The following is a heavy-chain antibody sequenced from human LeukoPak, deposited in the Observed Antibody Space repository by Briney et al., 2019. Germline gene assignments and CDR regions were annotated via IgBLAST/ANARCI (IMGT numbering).Heavy chain of an antibody. D-gene: IGHD6-19*01. CDR3: ASAQGYSSGLDGMDV. J-gene: IGHJ6*02. CDR1: GFTVSSSY. Sequence: GGSVRLSCAASGFTVSSSYMGWGRQPPGKGLEYVSVLYSGGTTYFADSVRGRFTISRDNSKNTLYLQMNSLRAEDTAVYYCASAQGYSSGLDGMDVWGQRTTLTVSS. V-gene: IGHV3-53*01. CDR2: LYSGGTT.